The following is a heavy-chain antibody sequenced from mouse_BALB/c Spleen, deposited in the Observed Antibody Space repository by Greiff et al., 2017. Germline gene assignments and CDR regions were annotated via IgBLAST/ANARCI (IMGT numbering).Heavy chain of an antibody. CDR1: GFTFSNYW. V-gene: IGHV6-6*02. Sequence: EVKVEESGGGLVQPGGSMKLSCVASGFTFSNYWMNWVRQSPEKGLEWVAEIGLKSNNYATHYAESVKGRFTISRDDSKSSVYLQMNNLRAEDTGIYYCTRARGYYYAMDYWGQGTSVTVSS. J-gene: IGHJ4*01. CDR3: TRARGYYYAMDY. CDR2: IGLKSNNYAT.